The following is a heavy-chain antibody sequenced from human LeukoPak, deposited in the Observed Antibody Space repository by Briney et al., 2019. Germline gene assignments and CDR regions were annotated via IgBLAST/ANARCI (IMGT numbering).Heavy chain of an antibody. J-gene: IGHJ4*02. CDR1: GFTFSSYA. Sequence: GGSLRLSCAASGFTFSSYAMSWVRQAPGKGLEWVSAISGSGGSTYYADSVKGHFTISRDTSKHTLDLQMNSLRAEDTAVYYCAKSVRGVNCPDYWGQGTLVTVSS. V-gene: IGHV3-23*01. D-gene: IGHD3-10*01. CDR3: AKSVRGVNCPDY. CDR2: ISGSGGST.